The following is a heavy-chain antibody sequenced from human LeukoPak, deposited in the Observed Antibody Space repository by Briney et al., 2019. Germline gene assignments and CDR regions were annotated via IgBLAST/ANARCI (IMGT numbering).Heavy chain of an antibody. CDR2: IFPSDGEI. CDR3: ATYRQVLLPFES. D-gene: IGHD2-8*02. J-gene: IGHJ4*02. CDR1: GFTIRTFA. V-gene: IGHV3-23*01. Sequence: GGSLRLSCAASGFTIRTFAMIWVRQPPGKGLEWVSSIFPSDGEIHYADSVRGRFTISRDNSKSTLSLQMNSLRAEDTAIYYCATYRQVLLPFESWGQGTLVTVSS.